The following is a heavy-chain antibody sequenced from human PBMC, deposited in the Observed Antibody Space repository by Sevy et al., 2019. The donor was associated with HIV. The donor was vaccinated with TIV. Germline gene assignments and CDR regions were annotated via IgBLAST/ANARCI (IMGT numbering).Heavy chain of an antibody. Sequence: GGFLRLSCAASGFTFSSYAMSWVRQAPGKGLEWISAISGRGGSTYYADSVKGRFTISRDNSKNTLYLQMNSLRAEDTAVYYCAQEETYYYDSSGYYVPRDAFDIWGQGTMVTVSS. J-gene: IGHJ3*02. CDR3: AQEETYYYDSSGYYVPRDAFDI. V-gene: IGHV3-23*01. D-gene: IGHD3-22*01. CDR1: GFTFSSYA. CDR2: ISGRGGST.